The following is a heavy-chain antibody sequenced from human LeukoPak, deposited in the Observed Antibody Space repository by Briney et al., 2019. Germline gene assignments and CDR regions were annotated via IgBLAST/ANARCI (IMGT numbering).Heavy chain of an antibody. CDR3: ARADSTYYYDSSGHPKGGGAFDI. J-gene: IGHJ3*02. CDR2: IKSKTDGGTT. D-gene: IGHD3-22*01. CDR1: GFTFSNAW. Sequence: GGSLRLSCAASGFTFSNAWMNWVRQSPGKGLEWVGRIKSKTDGGTTDYAAPVKGRFTISRDNAKNSLYLQMNSLRAEDTAVYYCARADSTYYYDSSGHPKGGGAFDIWGQGTMVTVSS. V-gene: IGHV3-15*01.